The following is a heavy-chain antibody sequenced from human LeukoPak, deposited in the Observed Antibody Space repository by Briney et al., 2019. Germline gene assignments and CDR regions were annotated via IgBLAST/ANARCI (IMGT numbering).Heavy chain of an antibody. Sequence: ASVKVACKASGYTFTGYYMHWVRQAPGQGLEWIGWINPNSDGTNYAQKFQGRVTMTRDTSISTAYMELSRLRSDDTAVYYCARDRVSGSPDYYYYYMDVWGKGTTVTVSS. V-gene: IGHV1-2*02. D-gene: IGHD1-26*01. CDR2: INPNSDGT. J-gene: IGHJ6*03. CDR1: GYTFTGYY. CDR3: ARDRVSGSPDYYYYYMDV.